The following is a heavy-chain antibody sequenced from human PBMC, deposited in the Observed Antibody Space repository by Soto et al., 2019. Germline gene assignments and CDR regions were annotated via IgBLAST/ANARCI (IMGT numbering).Heavy chain of an antibody. J-gene: IGHJ4*02. CDR1: GGSISSSTYY. Sequence: PSETLSLTCTVSGGSISSSTYYWGWIRQPPGKGLEWIGSMFYSGNTYYNPSLKSRVTLSIDTSKNQFSLKLNSVTAADTAVYYFVSPEGYYDSSGYTLDYWGQGTLVTVSS. D-gene: IGHD3-22*01. V-gene: IGHV4-39*01. CDR2: MFYSGNT. CDR3: VSPEGYYDSSGYTLDY.